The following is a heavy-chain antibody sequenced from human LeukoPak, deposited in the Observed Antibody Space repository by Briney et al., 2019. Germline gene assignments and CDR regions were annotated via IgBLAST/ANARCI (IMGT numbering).Heavy chain of an antibody. V-gene: IGHV4-59*01. CDR2: IYYSGST. J-gene: IGHJ4*02. CDR1: GGSIKSYY. Sequence: SETLSDTRTVSGGSIKSYYWHWMRQPPGKGLEWIGYIYYSGSTNYNPSLKSRVTISIDTSKNQFSLKLSSVTAADTAVYHCARSGGYSGYDVDYWGKGTLVTVSS. D-gene: IGHD5-12*01. CDR3: ARSGGYSGYDVDY.